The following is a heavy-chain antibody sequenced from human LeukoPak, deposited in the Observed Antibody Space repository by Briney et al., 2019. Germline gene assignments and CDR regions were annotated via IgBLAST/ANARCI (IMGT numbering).Heavy chain of an antibody. Sequence: PGGSLRLSCAASGFTFSTYEMNWVRQAPGKGLEWVSYISSSGSTIYYADSVKGRFTISRDNAKNSLYLQMDSLRAEDTAVYYCARVVYSSGWYSGPFDYWGQGTLVTVSS. J-gene: IGHJ4*02. CDR3: ARVVYSSGWYSGPFDY. D-gene: IGHD6-19*01. CDR1: GFTFSTYE. CDR2: ISSSGSTI. V-gene: IGHV3-48*03.